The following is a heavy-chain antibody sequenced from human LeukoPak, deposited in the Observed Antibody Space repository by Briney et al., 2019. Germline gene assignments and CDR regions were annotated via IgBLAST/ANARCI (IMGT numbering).Heavy chain of an antibody. CDR3: AKDRDGSDWYVPLDY. J-gene: IGHJ4*02. CDR1: GFTFSTYW. Sequence: PGGSLRLSCAASGFTFSTYWMSWVRQAPGKGLEWVANIKQDGSEKYYVDSVKGRFTISRDNSNNTLYLQMNSLRAEDTAVYYCAKDRDGSDWYVPLDYWGQGTLVTVSS. V-gene: IGHV3-7*03. CDR2: IKQDGSEK. D-gene: IGHD6-19*01.